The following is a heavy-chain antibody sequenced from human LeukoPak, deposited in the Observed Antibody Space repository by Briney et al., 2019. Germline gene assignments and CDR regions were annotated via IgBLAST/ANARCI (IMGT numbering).Heavy chain of an antibody. Sequence: GASVKVSCKASGYTFTGYYMHWVRQAPGQGLEWMGWINPNSGGTNYAQKFQGRVTMTRDTSISTAYMELSRLRSDDTAVYYCARVYSGSRSDAFDIWGQGTMVTVSS. D-gene: IGHD1-26*01. J-gene: IGHJ3*02. CDR2: INPNSGGT. CDR1: GYTFTGYY. CDR3: ARVYSGSRSDAFDI. V-gene: IGHV1-2*02.